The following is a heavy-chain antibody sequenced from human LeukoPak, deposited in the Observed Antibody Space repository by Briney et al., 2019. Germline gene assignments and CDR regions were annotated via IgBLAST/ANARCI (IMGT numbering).Heavy chain of an antibody. Sequence: SETLSLTCAVSGGSISSSNWWSWVRQPPGKGLEWVGEIYHSGSTNYNPSLKSRVTISVDKSKNQFSLKLSSVTAADTAVYYCARGVKVGATRWFGPWGQGTLVTVSS. CDR3: ARGVKVGATRWFGP. V-gene: IGHV4-4*02. CDR2: IYHSGST. J-gene: IGHJ5*02. CDR1: GGSISSSNW. D-gene: IGHD1-26*01.